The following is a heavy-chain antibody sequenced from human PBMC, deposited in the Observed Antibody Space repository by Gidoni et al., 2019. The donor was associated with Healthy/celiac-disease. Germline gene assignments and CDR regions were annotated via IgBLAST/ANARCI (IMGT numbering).Heavy chain of an antibody. D-gene: IGHD2-2*01. Sequence: EVQLVESGGGLVKPGGSLRLSCAASGFTFSSYSMNWVRQAPGKGLDWVSSISSSSSYIYYADSVKGRFTISRDNAKNSLYLQMNSLRAEDTAVYYCARREEGYQLLYYYYYGMDVWGQGTTVTVSS. CDR3: ARREEGYQLLYYYYYGMDV. CDR2: ISSSSSYI. V-gene: IGHV3-21*01. J-gene: IGHJ6*02. CDR1: GFTFSSYS.